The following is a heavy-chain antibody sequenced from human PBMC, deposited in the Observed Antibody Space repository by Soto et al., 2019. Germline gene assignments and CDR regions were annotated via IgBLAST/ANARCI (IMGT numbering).Heavy chain of an antibody. V-gene: IGHV4-30-4*01. CDR3: ARAPGLGGNQLVRLWFDP. D-gene: IGHD6-6*01. CDR1: GGSISSGDYY. CDR2: IYYSGST. J-gene: IGHJ5*02. Sequence: QVQLQESGPGLVKPSQTLSLTCTVSGGSISSGDYYWSWIRQPPGKGLEWIGYIYYSGSTYYNPSLKSRDTISVDTSKNQFSLKLSSVTAADTAVYYCARAPGLGGNQLVRLWFDPWGQGTLVTVSS.